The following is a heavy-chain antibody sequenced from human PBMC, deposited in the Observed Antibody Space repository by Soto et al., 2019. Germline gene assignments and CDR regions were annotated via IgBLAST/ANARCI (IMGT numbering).Heavy chain of an antibody. J-gene: IGHJ4*02. D-gene: IGHD3-10*01. V-gene: IGHV1-18*01. CDR1: GYTFTCYG. CDR2: ISAYNGNT. CDR3: ARGRYYYGSGRLFTDYYFDY. Sequence: QVQLVQSGAEVKKPGASVKVSCKASGYTFTCYGISWVRQAPGQGLEWMGGISAYNGNTNYAQKLQGRVTMTTDTSTSTAYMELRSLRSDDTAVYYCARGRYYYGSGRLFTDYYFDYWGQGTLVTVSS.